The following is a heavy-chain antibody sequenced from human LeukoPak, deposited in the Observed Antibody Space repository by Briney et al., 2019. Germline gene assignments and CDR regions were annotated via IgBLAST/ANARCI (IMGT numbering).Heavy chain of an antibody. CDR3: AKDLPPYSSGWSSFDY. CDR1: GFTFSSYG. J-gene: IGHJ4*02. D-gene: IGHD6-19*01. Sequence: GRSLRLSCAASGFTFSSYGMHWVRQAPGKGLEWVAVISYDGSNKYYADSVKGRFTISRDNSKNTLYLQMSSLRAEDTAVYYCAKDLPPYSSGWSSFDYWGQGTLVTVSS. CDR2: ISYDGSNK. V-gene: IGHV3-30*18.